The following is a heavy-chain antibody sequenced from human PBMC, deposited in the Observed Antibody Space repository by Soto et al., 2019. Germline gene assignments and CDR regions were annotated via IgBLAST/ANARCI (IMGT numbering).Heavy chain of an antibody. V-gene: IGHV3-30-3*01. CDR1: GFTFSSYA. J-gene: IGHJ5*02. CDR2: ISYDGSNK. D-gene: IGHD1-26*01. Sequence: LSLTCAASGFTFSSYAMHWVRQAPGKGLEWVAVISYDGSNKYYADSVKGRFTISRDNSKNTLYLQMNSLRAEDTAVYYCARAQQWELVSWGQGTLVTVSS. CDR3: ARAQQWELVS.